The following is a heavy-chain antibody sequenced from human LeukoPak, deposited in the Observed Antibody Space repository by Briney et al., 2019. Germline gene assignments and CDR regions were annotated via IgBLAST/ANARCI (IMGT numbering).Heavy chain of an antibody. V-gene: IGHV3-9*01. Sequence: GGSLRLSCAASGFTFDDYAMHWVRQAPGKGLEWVSGISWNSGSIGYADSVKGRFTISRDNAKNSLYLQMNSLRAEDTALYYCAKEEGTESPYYYYYYMDVWGKGTTVTVSS. CDR1: GFTFDDYA. CDR2: ISWNSGSI. D-gene: IGHD3/OR15-3a*01. J-gene: IGHJ6*03. CDR3: AKEEGTESPYYYYYYMDV.